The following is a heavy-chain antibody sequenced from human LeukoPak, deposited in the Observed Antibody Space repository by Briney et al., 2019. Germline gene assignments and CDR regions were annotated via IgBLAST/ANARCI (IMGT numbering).Heavy chain of an antibody. CDR3: ARVVGATVDY. D-gene: IGHD1-26*01. CDR1: DYTFTSYG. J-gene: IGHJ4*02. Sequence: GASVKVSCKGSDYTFTSYGISWVRQAPGQGLEWMGWISAYNGNTNYAQKFQGRVTMTRDTSISTAYMELSRLRSDDTAVYYCARVVGATVDYWGQGTLVTVSS. CDR2: ISAYNGNT. V-gene: IGHV1-18*01.